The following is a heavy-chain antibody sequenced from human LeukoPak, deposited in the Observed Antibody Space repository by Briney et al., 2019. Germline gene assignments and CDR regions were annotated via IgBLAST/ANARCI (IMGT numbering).Heavy chain of an antibody. CDR3: ARGRESYYYYYMDV. V-gene: IGHV4-38-2*01. J-gene: IGHJ6*03. CDR2: IYHSGST. Sequence: SETLSLTCAVSGYSISSGYYWGWIRQPPGKGLEWIGSIYHSGSTYYNPSLKSRVTISVDTSKNQFSLKLSSVTAADTAVYYCARGRESYYYYYMDVWGKGTTVTVSS. D-gene: IGHD5-24*01. CDR1: GYSISSGYY.